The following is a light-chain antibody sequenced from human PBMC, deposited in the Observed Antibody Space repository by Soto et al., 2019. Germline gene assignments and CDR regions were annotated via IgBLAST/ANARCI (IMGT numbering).Light chain of an antibody. CDR2: EVT. J-gene: IGLJ1*01. CDR3: TSYAGSNNYV. Sequence: QSALTQPPSASGSPGQSVTISCTGASSDFGTDNYVSWYQQHPGKAPKLMIYEVTKRPSGVPDRFSGSKSGNTASLTVSGLQAEDEADYYCTSYAGSNNYVFGTGTKLTVL. V-gene: IGLV2-8*01. CDR1: SSDFGTDNY.